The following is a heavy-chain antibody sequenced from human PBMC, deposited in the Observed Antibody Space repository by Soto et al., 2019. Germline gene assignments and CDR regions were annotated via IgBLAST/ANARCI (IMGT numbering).Heavy chain of an antibody. CDR2: MNPNSGNT. Sequence: GASVKVSCKASGYTLTSYDIKWGRQAPGQGLEWMGWMNPNSGNTGYAQKFQGRVTMTRNTSISTAYMELSSLRSEDTAVYYCARPIPAASYDAFDIWGQGTMVTVSS. V-gene: IGHV1-8*01. CDR1: GYTLTSYD. D-gene: IGHD2-2*01. CDR3: ARPIPAASYDAFDI. J-gene: IGHJ3*02.